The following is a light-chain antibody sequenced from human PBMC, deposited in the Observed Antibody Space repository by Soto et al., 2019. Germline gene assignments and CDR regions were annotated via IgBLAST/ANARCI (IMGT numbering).Light chain of an antibody. CDR2: GAS. J-gene: IGKJ1*01. CDR3: HQYGSSTTT. CDR1: QSVSSSY. V-gene: IGKV3-20*01. Sequence: LVLTQSPGTRSFSAGERATLSCMSSQSVSSSYLAWYQQKPGQAPRLLIYGASSRDTGIPDRFSGSGSGTDFTLTTSRLETEDFAVYYCHQYGSSTTTVAPGTKVDI.